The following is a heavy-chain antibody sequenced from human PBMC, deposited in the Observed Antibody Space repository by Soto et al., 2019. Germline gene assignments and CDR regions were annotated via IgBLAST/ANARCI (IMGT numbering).Heavy chain of an antibody. J-gene: IGHJ6*02. CDR3: ARDQYDVRSGSYYYAMEV. D-gene: IGHD3-3*01. V-gene: IGHV4-61*01. CDR2: IYYTGST. CDR1: GGSVSSESHY. Sequence: SETLSLTCTVSGGSVSSESHYWSWIRQTPGKGLEWIGYIYYTGSTNYNPSLKGRVTMSVDTSRDQVSLRLRSVTRADTAVYYCARDQYDVRSGSYYYAMEVWGQGTKVTVSS.